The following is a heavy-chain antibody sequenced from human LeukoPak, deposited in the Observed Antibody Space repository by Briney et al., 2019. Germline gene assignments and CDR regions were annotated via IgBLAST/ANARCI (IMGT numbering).Heavy chain of an antibody. Sequence: GRSLRLSCAASGFTFSSYGMHWVRQAPGKGLEWVAVIWYDGRNKYYADSVKGRFTISRDNSKNTLYLQMNSLRAEDTAVYYCAKDKLMDVWGKGTTVTVSS. CDR1: GFTFSSYG. CDR3: AKDKLMDV. V-gene: IGHV3-33*06. J-gene: IGHJ6*04. CDR2: IWYDGRNK.